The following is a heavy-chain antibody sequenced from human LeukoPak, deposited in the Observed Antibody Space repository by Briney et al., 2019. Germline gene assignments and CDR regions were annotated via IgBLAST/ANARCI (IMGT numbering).Heavy chain of an antibody. CDR2: ISSGGSTI. CDR1: GFTFSDYY. V-gene: IGHV3-11*01. Sequence: GGSLRLSCAASGFTFSDYYMSWIRQAPGKGLEWVSYISSGGSTIYYADSVKGRFTISRDNAKNSLYLQMNSLRAEDTAVYYCAREAYCGGDCYIPHYYYYGMDVWGQGTTVTVSS. D-gene: IGHD2-21*02. CDR3: AREAYCGGDCYIPHYYYYGMDV. J-gene: IGHJ6*02.